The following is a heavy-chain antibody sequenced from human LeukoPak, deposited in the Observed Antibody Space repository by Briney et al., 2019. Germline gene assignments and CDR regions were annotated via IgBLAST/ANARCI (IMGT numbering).Heavy chain of an antibody. D-gene: IGHD3-3*01. J-gene: IGHJ3*02. Sequence: PSETLSLTCTVSGGSISGYYWSWIRQPPGKGLEWIGYIYYSGSTNYNPSLKSRVTISVDTSKNQFSLKLSSVTAADTAVYYCARSITNFLDAFDIWGQGTMVTVSS. CDR3: ARSITNFLDAFDI. CDR2: IYYSGST. CDR1: GGSISGYY. V-gene: IGHV4-59*01.